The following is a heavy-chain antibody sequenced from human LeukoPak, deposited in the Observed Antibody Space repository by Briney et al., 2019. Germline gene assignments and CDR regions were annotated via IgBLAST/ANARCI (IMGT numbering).Heavy chain of an antibody. CDR1: GFTFNKAW. J-gene: IGHJ6*02. V-gene: IGHV3-9*01. CDR2: IRNSETI. D-gene: IGHD2-2*01. CDR3: AKGTPAAIGYMDV. Sequence: GGSLRLSCAASGFTFNKAWMSWVRQAPGKGLEWVSHIRNSETIAYGDFVKGRFTISRDNAKNSLYLQMSSLRAEDTALYYCAKGTPAAIGYMDVWGQGTTVTVSS.